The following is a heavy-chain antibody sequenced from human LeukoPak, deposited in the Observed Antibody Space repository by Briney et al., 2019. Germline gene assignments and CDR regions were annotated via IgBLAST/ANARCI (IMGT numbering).Heavy chain of an antibody. J-gene: IGHJ4*02. D-gene: IGHD6-13*01. Sequence: ASVKVSCKASGGTFSSYAISWVRQAPGQGLEWMGWISAYNGNTNYAQKLQGRVTMTTDTSTSTAYMELRSLRSDDTAVYYCARAISSSWSYYFDYWGQGTLVTVSS. V-gene: IGHV1-18*01. CDR3: ARAISSSWSYYFDY. CDR1: GGTFSSYA. CDR2: ISAYNGNT.